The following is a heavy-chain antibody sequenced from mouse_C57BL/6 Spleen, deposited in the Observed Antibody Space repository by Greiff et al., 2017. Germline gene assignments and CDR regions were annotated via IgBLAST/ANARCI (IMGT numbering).Heavy chain of an antibody. D-gene: IGHD1-1*01. CDR3: VRGGYGSSFWYCDV. V-gene: IGHV1-55*01. Sequence: VQLQQPGAELVKPGASVKMSCKASGYTFTSYWITWVKQRPGQGLEWIGDIYPGSGSTNYNETFKSKATLTVDKSSSTAYLQLSRLTSEDSAVDYCVRGGYGSSFWYCDVWGTGTTVTVSS. J-gene: IGHJ1*03. CDR2: IYPGSGST. CDR1: GYTFTSYW.